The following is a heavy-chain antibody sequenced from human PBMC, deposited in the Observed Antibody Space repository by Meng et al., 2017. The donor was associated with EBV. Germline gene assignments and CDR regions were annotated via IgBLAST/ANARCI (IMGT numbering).Heavy chain of an antibody. CDR1: GYTFTSYA. V-gene: IGHV1-3*01. D-gene: IGHD2-15*01. CDR2: INAGNGNT. CDR3: ARRGGVADWFDP. Sequence: QVTVWRAGGESERLGGSVSLSYKAAGYTFTSYAMHWVRQAPGQRLEWMGWINAGNGNTKYSQKFQGRVTITRDTSASTAYMELSSLRSEDTAVYYCARRGGVADWFDPWGQGTLVTVSS. J-gene: IGHJ5*02.